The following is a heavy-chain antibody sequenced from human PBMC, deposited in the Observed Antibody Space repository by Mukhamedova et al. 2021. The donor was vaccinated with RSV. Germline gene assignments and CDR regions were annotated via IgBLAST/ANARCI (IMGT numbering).Heavy chain of an antibody. D-gene: IGHD5-18*01. J-gene: IGHJ4*02. CDR3: ARTSNGYNYGGFDS. Sequence: VIDNYLNWVRQAPGKGLEWVSSIYSGGTTYYADSVKGRFTISRDNSKNTLFLQMNSLSGEDTAVYYCARTSNGYNYGGFDSWGQG. CDR2: IYSGGTT. V-gene: IGHV3-53*01. CDR1: VIDNY.